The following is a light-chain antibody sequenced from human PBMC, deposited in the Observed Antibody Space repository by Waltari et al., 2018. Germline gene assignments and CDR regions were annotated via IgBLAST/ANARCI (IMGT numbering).Light chain of an antibody. J-gene: IGLJ3*02. CDR2: EVN. V-gene: IGLV2-23*02. Sequence: QSALTQPASVFGSPGQSITISCTGTSSDVGDYNLVSWYQQHAGQVPKLIIYEVNKRPSGFSTRFSGSRSGNTASLTISGLQAEDEATYFCCSYAGTTSWLFGGGTKVTVL. CDR1: SSDVGDYNL. CDR3: CSYAGTTSWL.